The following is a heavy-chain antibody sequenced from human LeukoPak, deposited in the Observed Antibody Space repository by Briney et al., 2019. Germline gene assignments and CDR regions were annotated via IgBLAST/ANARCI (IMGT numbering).Heavy chain of an antibody. Sequence: SETLSLTCAVYLESFSGHSWTWIRQSPGKGLDWIGEINHSGNTNYNPSLQSRVTISVDTSKNLFSLELSSVTAADTAVYYCARDTLTAPFYYSYMDVWGKGTTVTVSS. V-gene: IGHV4-34*01. CDR1: LESFSGHS. D-gene: IGHD1-14*01. CDR2: INHSGNT. J-gene: IGHJ6*03. CDR3: ARDTLTAPFYYSYMDV.